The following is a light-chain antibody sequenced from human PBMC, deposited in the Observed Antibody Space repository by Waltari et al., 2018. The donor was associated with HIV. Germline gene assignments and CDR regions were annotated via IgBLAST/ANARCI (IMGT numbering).Light chain of an antibody. Sequence: YELPQPPSVSVWPGQTARTTCSGHALPTHSASRYQHKRGQAPLAVIYKDTAGPSGIPERFAGSSSGTIVSLTISGVQAEDEADYYCQSADSSATYRVFGRGTKLTVL. J-gene: IGLJ3*02. V-gene: IGLV3-25*03. CDR2: KDT. CDR3: QSADSSATYRV. CDR1: ALPTHS.